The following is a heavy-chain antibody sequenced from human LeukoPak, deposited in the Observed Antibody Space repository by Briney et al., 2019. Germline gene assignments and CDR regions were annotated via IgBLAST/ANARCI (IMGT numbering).Heavy chain of an antibody. V-gene: IGHV3-23*01. CDR3: ASQRLRYFDWLLAKSNYFDY. CDR2: ISGSGGST. Sequence: GGSLRLSCAASGFTFSSYAMSWVRQAPGKGLGWVSAISGSGGSTYYADSVKGRFTISRDNSKNTLYLQMNSLRAEDTAVYYCASQRLRYFDWLLAKSNYFDYWGQGTLVTVSS. J-gene: IGHJ4*02. CDR1: GFTFSSYA. D-gene: IGHD3-9*01.